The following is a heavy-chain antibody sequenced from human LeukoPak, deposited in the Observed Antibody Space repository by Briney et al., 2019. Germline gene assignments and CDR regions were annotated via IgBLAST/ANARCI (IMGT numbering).Heavy chain of an antibody. V-gene: IGHV3-15*01. CDR1: GFTFSNAW. J-gene: IGHJ4*02. D-gene: IGHD2-2*01. Sequence: GGSLRLPCAASGFTFSNAWMSWVRQAPGKGLEWVGRIKSKTDGGTTDYAAPVKGRFTISRDDSKNTLYLQMNSLKTEDTAVYYCTTGIVVVPAAMDRVDYWGQGTLVTVSS. CDR3: TTGIVVVPAAMDRVDY. CDR2: IKSKTDGGTT.